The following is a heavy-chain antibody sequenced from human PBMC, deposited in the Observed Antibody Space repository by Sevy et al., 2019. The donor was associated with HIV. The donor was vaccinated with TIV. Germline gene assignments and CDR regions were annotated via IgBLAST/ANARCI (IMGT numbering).Heavy chain of an antibody. J-gene: IGHJ4*02. CDR3: TTDRPITMVRGVIKGYFDY. Sequence: GGSLRLSCAASGFTFSNAWMSWVRQAPGKGLEWVGHIKSKTDGGTTDYAAPVKGRFTISRDDSKNTLYLQMNSLKTEDTAVYYCTTDRPITMVRGVIKGYFDYWGQGTLVTVSS. CDR2: IKSKTDGGTT. CDR1: GFTFSNAW. V-gene: IGHV3-15*01. D-gene: IGHD3-10*01.